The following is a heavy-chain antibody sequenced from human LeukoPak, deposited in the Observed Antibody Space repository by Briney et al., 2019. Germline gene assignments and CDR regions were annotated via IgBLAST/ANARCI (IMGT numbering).Heavy chain of an antibody. CDR3: ARFSPSKLFDY. Sequence: PSQTLSLTCAVSGGSISGGGYSWSWIRQPPGKGLEWIGYIYHSGSTYYNPSLKSRVTISVDRSKNQFSLKLSSVTAADTAVYYCARFSPSKLFDYWGQGTLVTVSS. V-gene: IGHV4-30-2*01. J-gene: IGHJ4*02. CDR2: IYHSGST. CDR1: GGSISGGGYS.